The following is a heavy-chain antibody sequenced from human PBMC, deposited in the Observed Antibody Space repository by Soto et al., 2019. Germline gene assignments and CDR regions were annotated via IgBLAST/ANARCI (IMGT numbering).Heavy chain of an antibody. CDR2: ISGSGGST. Sequence: GGSLRLSCAASGFTFSSYAMSWVRQAPGKGLEWVSAISGSGGSTYYADSVKGRFTISRDNSKNTLYLQMNSLRSEDTAVYYCARGYSYGYLGYWGQGTLVTVSS. CDR3: ARGYSYGYLGY. CDR1: GFTFSSYA. J-gene: IGHJ4*02. D-gene: IGHD5-18*01. V-gene: IGHV3-23*01.